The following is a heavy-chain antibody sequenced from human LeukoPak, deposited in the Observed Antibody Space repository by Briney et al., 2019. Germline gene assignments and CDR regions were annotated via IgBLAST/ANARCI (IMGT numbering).Heavy chain of an antibody. CDR3: ARDVYAKVTSVTTVGY. D-gene: IGHD4-17*01. V-gene: IGHV1-18*01. CDR1: RYTFIDYG. J-gene: IGHJ4*02. Sequence: GASVKVSCKASRYTFIDYGFSWVRQAPGQGLEWLGWISVYNGNTRYAQNLQDRVTMTTDTSTNTAYMELRGLRSDDTAVYYCARDVYAKVTSVTTVGYWGQGTLVTVSS. CDR2: ISVYNGNT.